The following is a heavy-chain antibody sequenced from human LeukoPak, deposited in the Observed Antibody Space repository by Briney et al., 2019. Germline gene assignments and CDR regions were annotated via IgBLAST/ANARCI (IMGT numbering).Heavy chain of an antibody. CDR3: ARVEVVMAAYFDY. CDR1: GFTFSSYY. V-gene: IGHV3-7*01. Sequence: GGSLRLSCPASGFTFSSYYMSWVRQAPGKGLEWVATIKQDGSEKYYVDSVKGRFAISRDNAKNSMYLQMNSLGAEDTAVYCCARVEVVMAAYFDYWGQGTLVTVSS. CDR2: IKQDGSEK. J-gene: IGHJ4*02. D-gene: IGHD2-21*01.